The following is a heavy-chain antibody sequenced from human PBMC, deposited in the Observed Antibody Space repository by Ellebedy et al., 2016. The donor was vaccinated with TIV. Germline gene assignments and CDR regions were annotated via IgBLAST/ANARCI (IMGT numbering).Heavy chain of an antibody. V-gene: IGHV5-51*01. J-gene: IGHJ4*02. CDR2: IYPGDSDT. D-gene: IGHD5-12*01. CDR3: ARRGGYSGYDY. Sequence: GGSLRLXXKGSGYTFTSYWIGWVRQMPGKGLEWMGIIYPGDSDTRYSTSFQGQATISADKSISTAYLQWSSLKASDTAMYYCARRGGYSGYDYWGQGTLVTVSS. CDR1: GYTFTSYW.